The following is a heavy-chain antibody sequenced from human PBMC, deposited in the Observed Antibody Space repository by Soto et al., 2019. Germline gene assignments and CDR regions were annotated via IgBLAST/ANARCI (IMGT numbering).Heavy chain of an antibody. J-gene: IGHJ3*02. CDR2: INHSGST. CDR1: GGSFSGYY. V-gene: IGHV4-34*01. CDR3: ARLGTVMDDAFDI. Sequence: QVQLQQWGAGLLKPSETLSLTCAVYGGSFSGYYWSWIRQPPGKGLEWIGEINHSGSTNYNPSLKSRVTISVDTSKNQFSLKLTSVTAADTAVYYCARLGTVMDDAFDIWGQGTMVTVSS. D-gene: IGHD5-18*01.